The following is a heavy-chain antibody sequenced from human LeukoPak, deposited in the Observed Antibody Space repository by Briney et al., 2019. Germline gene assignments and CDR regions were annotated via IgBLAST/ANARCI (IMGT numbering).Heavy chain of an antibody. CDR1: GGSFSGYY. D-gene: IGHD4-17*01. Sequence: PSETLSLTCAVYGGSFSGYYWSWIRQPPGKGLEWIGEINHSGSTNYNPSLKSRVTISVDTSKNQFSLKLSSVTAADTAVYYCARVSEGEYGDYVSSLRYWGQGTLVTVSS. CDR3: ARVSEGEYGDYVSSLRY. J-gene: IGHJ4*02. CDR2: INHSGST. V-gene: IGHV4-34*01.